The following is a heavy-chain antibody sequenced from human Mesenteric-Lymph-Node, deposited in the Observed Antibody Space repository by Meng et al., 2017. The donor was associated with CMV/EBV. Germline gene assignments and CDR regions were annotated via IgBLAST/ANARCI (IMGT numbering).Heavy chain of an antibody. Sequence: CAVVGGSFSGYYLNWIRQAPGKGLEWIGEVKPGGGPNYNPSVKSRLSISIDTSKNQVSLKLSSVTAADTAVYYCARGRGKYFAYFDYWGQGALVTVSS. CDR3: ARGRGKYFAYFDY. V-gene: IGHV4-34*01. J-gene: IGHJ4*02. D-gene: IGHD3-10*01. CDR1: GGSFSGYY. CDR2: VKPGGGP.